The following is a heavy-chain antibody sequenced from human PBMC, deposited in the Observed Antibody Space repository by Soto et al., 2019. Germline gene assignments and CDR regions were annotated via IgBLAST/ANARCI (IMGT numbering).Heavy chain of an antibody. V-gene: IGHV3-74*01. Sequence: GESLKISCAASGFTFSSYWMHWVRQAPGKGLVWVSRINSDGSSTSYADSVKGRFTISRDNAKNTLYLQMNSLRAEDTAVYSCARALTVVTHDAFDIWGQGTMVTVSS. CDR1: GFTFSSYW. D-gene: IGHD2-15*01. CDR3: ARALTVVTHDAFDI. J-gene: IGHJ3*02. CDR2: INSDGSST.